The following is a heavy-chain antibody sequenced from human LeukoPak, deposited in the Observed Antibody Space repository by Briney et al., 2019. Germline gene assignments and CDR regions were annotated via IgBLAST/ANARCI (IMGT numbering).Heavy chain of an antibody. CDR3: VRSLTGTNDY. V-gene: IGHV3-74*01. J-gene: IGHJ4*02. Sequence: PGGSLRLSCAASGFTVSSNYMSWVRQAPGKGLVWVSRINRDGTITSYADSVKGRFTISRDNAKNTLFLQMNSLRVEDTALYYCVRSLTGTNDYWGQGTLVTVSS. D-gene: IGHD1-7*01. CDR1: GFTVSSNY. CDR2: INRDGTIT.